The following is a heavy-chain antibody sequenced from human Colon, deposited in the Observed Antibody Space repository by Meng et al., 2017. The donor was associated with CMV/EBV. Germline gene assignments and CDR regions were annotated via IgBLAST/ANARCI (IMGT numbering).Heavy chain of an antibody. CDR1: GDPISSGSHS. V-gene: IGHV4-39*07. D-gene: IGHD1-14*01. CDR3: ARDLTNKWFYY. Sequence: QRPLQESGPGLVNPAATLSLTCTASGDPISSGSHSWAWFRQPPGKRLEWIGSMYFSGIADYNPSLKSRVTISLHATQKQFSLRLTSVTAADSAVYFCARDLTNKWFYYWGQGTLVTVSS. J-gene: IGHJ4*02. CDR2: MYFSGIA.